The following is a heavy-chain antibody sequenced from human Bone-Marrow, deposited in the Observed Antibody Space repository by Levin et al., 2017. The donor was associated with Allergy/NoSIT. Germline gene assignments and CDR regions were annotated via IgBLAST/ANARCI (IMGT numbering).Heavy chain of an antibody. J-gene: IGHJ4*02. CDR1: GFSFSSYW. CDR3: ARDTFEVDDY. Sequence: GGSLRLSCAASGFSFSSYWMHWVRQAPGKGLAWVSRINEDGSRINYADSVEGRFTISRDSAKNTLYLQMNSLRAEDTAVYYCARDTFEVDDYWGPGTMVNVSS. V-gene: IGHV3-74*01. D-gene: IGHD3-3*01. CDR2: INEDGSRI.